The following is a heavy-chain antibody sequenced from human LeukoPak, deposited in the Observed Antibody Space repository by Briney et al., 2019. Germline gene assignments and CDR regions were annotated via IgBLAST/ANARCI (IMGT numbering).Heavy chain of an antibody. Sequence: GGSLRLSCAASGFTFSSYSMNWVRQAPGKGLEWVSSISSSSSYKYYADSVKGRFTISRDNAKNSLYLQMNSLRAEDTAVYYCERNTKPLESSAHYYYYYGMDVWGQGTTVTVSS. J-gene: IGHJ6*02. D-gene: IGHD3-3*01. CDR2: ISSSSSYK. CDR3: ERNTKPLESSAHYYYYYGMDV. CDR1: GFTFSSYS. V-gene: IGHV3-21*01.